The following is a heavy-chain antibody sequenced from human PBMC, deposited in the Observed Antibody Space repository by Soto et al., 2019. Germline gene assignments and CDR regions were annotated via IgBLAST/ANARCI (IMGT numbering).Heavy chain of an antibody. Sequence: EVQLVESGGGLVQPGGSLKLSCAASGFTFSGSAMHWVRQASGKGLEWVGRIRSKANSYATAYAASVKCRFTISRDDSKNTAYLQMNSLKTEDTAVYYCTRPHCSGSYTSDYYYYYGMDVWGQGTTVTVSS. CDR2: IRSKANSYAT. CDR1: GFTFSGSA. D-gene: IGHD3-10*02. CDR3: TRPHCSGSYTSDYYYYYGMDV. V-gene: IGHV3-73*02. J-gene: IGHJ6*02.